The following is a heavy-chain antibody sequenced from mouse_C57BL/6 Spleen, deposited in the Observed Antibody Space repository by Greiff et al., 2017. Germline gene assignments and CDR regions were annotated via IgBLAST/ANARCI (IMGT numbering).Heavy chain of an antibody. CDR1: GFTFSSYG. CDR2: ISSGGSYT. V-gene: IGHV5-6*02. CDR3: ASRWLLGFAY. J-gene: IGHJ3*01. Sequence: EVKLQESGGDLVKPGGSLKLSCAASGFTFSSYGMSWVRQTPDKRLEWVATISSGGSYTYYPDSVKGRFTISRDNAKNTLYLQMSSLKSEDTAMYYCASRWLLGFAYWGQGTLVTVSA. D-gene: IGHD2-3*01.